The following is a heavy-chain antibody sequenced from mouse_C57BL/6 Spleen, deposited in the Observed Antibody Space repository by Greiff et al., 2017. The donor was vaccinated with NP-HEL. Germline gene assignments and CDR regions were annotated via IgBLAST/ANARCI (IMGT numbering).Heavy chain of an antibody. V-gene: IGHV1-77*01. CDR2: IGPGSGST. D-gene: IGHD1-1*01. Sequence: VQLQQSGAELVKPGASVKISCKASGYTFTDYYINWVKQRPGQGLEWIGKIGPGSGSTYYNEKFKGKATLTADKSSSTAYMQLSSLTSEDSAVYFCARRGDITTVVAPYYFDYWGQGTTLTVSS. J-gene: IGHJ2*01. CDR1: GYTFTDYY. CDR3: ARRGDITTVVAPYYFDY.